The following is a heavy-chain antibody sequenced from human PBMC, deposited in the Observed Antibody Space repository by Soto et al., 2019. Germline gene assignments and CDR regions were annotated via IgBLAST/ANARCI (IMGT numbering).Heavy chain of an antibody. CDR2: ISYDGSNK. V-gene: IGHV3-30-3*01. D-gene: IGHD5-18*01. CDR3: ARGFVGYSYGYELMVDY. J-gene: IGHJ4*02. Sequence: QVQLVESGGGVVQPGRSLRLSCPASGFTFSSYAMHWVRQAPGKGLEWVAVISYDGSNKYYADSVKGRFTISRDNSKNTLYLQMNSLRAEDTAVYYCARGFVGYSYGYELMVDYWGQGTLVTVSS. CDR1: GFTFSSYA.